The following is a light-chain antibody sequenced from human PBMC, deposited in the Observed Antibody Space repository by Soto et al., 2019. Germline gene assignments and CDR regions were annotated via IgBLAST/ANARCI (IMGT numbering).Light chain of an antibody. CDR2: GAS. CDR1: QSVTSSH. V-gene: IGKV3-20*01. J-gene: IGKJ2*01. Sequence: IVLTQTPGTLSLSPGERATLSCRASQSVTSSHLAWYQQKPGQAPRLLIYGASTRATGIPDRFSASGSDTDFSLTIRRLDPEDFAMYYCLLYFSPDRYTFGPGTKVQIK. CDR3: LLYFSPDRYT.